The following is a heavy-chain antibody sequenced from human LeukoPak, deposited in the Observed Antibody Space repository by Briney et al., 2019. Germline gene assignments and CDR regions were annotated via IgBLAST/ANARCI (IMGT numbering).Heavy chain of an antibody. Sequence: GASVKVSCTASGGTFSSYAISWVRQAPGQGLEWMGGIIPILGTANYAQKFQGRVTITADESTSTAYMELSRLRSDDTAVYYCARDLRVYSSSRSASNWFDPWGQGTLVTVSS. CDR2: IIPILGTA. V-gene: IGHV1-69*13. CDR3: ARDLRVYSSSRSASNWFDP. J-gene: IGHJ5*02. CDR1: GGTFSSYA. D-gene: IGHD6-13*01.